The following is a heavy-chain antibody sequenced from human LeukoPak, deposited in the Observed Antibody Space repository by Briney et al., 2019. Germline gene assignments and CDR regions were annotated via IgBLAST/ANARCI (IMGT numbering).Heavy chain of an antibody. CDR2: ISGSGGST. D-gene: IGHD1-26*01. J-gene: IGHJ4*02. V-gene: IGHV3-23*01. CDR3: AKDRSAARVGATPTYYFDY. Sequence: LPGGSLRLSCAASGITFSSYTMNWVRQAPGKGLEWVSGISGSGGSTFYADSVKGRFTISRDNSKNTLYLQMNSLRAEDTAVYYCAKDRSAARVGATPTYYFDYWGQGTLVTVSS. CDR1: GITFSSYT.